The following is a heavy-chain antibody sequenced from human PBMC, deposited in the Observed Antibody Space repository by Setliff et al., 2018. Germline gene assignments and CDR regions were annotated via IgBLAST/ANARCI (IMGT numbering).Heavy chain of an antibody. J-gene: IGHJ3*02. CDR1: GGSISSHY. CDR3: ARGKTFFGAFIRAFDI. CDR2: IYYSGNT. D-gene: IGHD3-3*01. Sequence: PSETLSLTCTVSGGSISSHYWSWIRQPPGKGLEWIGSIYYSGNTNYNLSLKSRVTISIDTSKNQFSLKLSSVTAADTAVYHCARGKTFFGAFIRAFDIWGQGRMVTVSS. V-gene: IGHV4-59*11.